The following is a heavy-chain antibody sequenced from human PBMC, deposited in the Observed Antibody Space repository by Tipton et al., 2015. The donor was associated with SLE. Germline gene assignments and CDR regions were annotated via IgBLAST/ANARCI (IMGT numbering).Heavy chain of an antibody. V-gene: IGHV4-61*02. J-gene: IGHJ4*02. CDR3: ARGGGPWGYYFDN. CDR1: GGSISSGSYY. D-gene: IGHD1-26*01. Sequence: TLSLTCTVSGGSISSGSYYWSWTRQPAGKGLEWIGRIYTSGSTNYNPSLRSRVTISIDTSKNQFSLRLKSVTAADTAVYYCARGGGPWGYYFDNWGQGNLVTVPS. CDR2: IYTSGST.